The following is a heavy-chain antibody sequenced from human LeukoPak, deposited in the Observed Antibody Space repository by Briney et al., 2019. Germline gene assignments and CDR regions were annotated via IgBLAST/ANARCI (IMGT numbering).Heavy chain of an antibody. D-gene: IGHD2-2*01. J-gene: IGHJ5*02. V-gene: IGHV3-21*01. Sequence: GGSLRLSCAASGFTFSSYSMNWARQAPGKGLEWVSFISCSSSYIYYADSVKGGFTIYRDNAKNSLYLQMNSLRAEDTAVYYCARSGYCSSTSCYNWFDRWGQGTLVTVSS. CDR3: ARSGYCSSTSCYNWFDR. CDR1: GFTFSSYS. CDR2: ISCSSSYI.